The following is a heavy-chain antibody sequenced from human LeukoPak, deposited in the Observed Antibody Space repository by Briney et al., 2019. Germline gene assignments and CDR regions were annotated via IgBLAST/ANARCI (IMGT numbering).Heavy chain of an antibody. J-gene: IGHJ4*02. Sequence: ASVKVSCTASGYTFSSYYMHWVRQAPGQGLEWVGLINPTGDSTNYAQNFRGRVTMTRDTSTSTVYMDLNSLRSEDTAVYYCAREASGGYFDYWGQGTLVTGSS. V-gene: IGHV1-46*01. CDR2: INPTGDST. CDR1: GYTFSSYY. CDR3: AREASGGYFDY. D-gene: IGHD4-23*01.